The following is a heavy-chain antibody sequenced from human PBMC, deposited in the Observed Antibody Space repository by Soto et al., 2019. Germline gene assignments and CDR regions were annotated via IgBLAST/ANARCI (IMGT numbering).Heavy chain of an antibody. J-gene: IGHJ6*02. CDR1: GYIFTSYW. D-gene: IGHD2-2*01. CDR2: IDPSDYYT. Sequence: GESLKISCKGSGYIFTSYWSSWVRQMPGKGLEWMGRIDPSDYYTDYSPSFQGHVTISADKSISTAYLQWSRLKASDTAMYYCAQGGYQLPTNGFYYYGMDVWGQGTTVTVS. CDR3: AQGGYQLPTNGFYYYGMDV. V-gene: IGHV5-10-1*01.